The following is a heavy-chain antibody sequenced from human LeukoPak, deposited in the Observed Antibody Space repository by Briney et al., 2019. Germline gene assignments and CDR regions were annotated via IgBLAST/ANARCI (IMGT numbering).Heavy chain of an antibody. Sequence: GGSLRLSCAASGFTFSDYYMNWVRQAPGKGLEWVSSISRTTRYIYYADSVKGRFTISRDNSKNTLYLQMNSLRAEDTAVYYCARDRMSSGYYLQYFDLWGRGTLVTVSS. CDR1: GFTFSDYY. CDR2: ISRTTRYI. J-gene: IGHJ2*01. V-gene: IGHV3-21*04. CDR3: ARDRMSSGYYLQYFDL. D-gene: IGHD3-22*01.